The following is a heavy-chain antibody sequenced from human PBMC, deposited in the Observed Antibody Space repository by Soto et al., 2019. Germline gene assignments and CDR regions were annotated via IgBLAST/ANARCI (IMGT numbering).Heavy chain of an antibody. J-gene: IGHJ6*02. D-gene: IGHD2-15*01. Sequence: QVQLVKSGAEVKKPGASVRVSCKASGYTFSNYALHWVRQAPGQRLEWLGWINAGNGYTQYSQNFQGRVTLTRDTSATTAYMEQSSLRSEDTALYYCARVLDCSGGRCLEDCYDGWDVGVQGTTVTVSS. CDR3: ARVLDCSGGRCLEDCYDGWDV. CDR2: INAGNGYT. CDR1: GYTFSNYA. V-gene: IGHV1-3*01.